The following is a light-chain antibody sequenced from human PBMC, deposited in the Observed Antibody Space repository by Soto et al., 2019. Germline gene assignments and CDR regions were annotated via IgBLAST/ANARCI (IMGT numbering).Light chain of an antibody. J-gene: IGKJ1*01. V-gene: IGKV1-39*01. Sequence: DIQMTQSPSSLSASIGDSVTITCRASQTIIGYLNWYQQKPGKAPRLLINAASNLQGGVPSRFRGSGSETDFTLTITSLQPEDFATYYCQQSYTTPRTFGQGTKVDIK. CDR3: QQSYTTPRT. CDR2: AAS. CDR1: QTIIGY.